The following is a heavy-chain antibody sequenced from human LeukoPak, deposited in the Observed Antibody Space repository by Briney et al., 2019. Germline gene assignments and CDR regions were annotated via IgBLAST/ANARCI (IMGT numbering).Heavy chain of an antibody. V-gene: IGHV5-51*01. CDR1: GYSFTNYW. Sequence: GESLKISCTGSGYSFTNYWTGWVRQMPGKGLEWMGNIYPGDSHTKYSPSFQGQIIISADKSISTAYLQWSSLKASDTAIYYCARQNDFRLDYWGQGTLVTVSS. D-gene: IGHD3-3*01. CDR2: IYPGDSHT. J-gene: IGHJ4*02. CDR3: ARQNDFRLDY.